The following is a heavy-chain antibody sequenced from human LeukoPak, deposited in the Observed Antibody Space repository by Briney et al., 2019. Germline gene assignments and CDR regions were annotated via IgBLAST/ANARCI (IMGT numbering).Heavy chain of an antibody. V-gene: IGHV4-61*02. D-gene: IGHD3-3*01. Sequence: SETLSLTCTVSGGSISSGSYYWSWIRQPAGKGLEWIGRIYTSGSTNYNPSLKSRVTIPVDTSKNQFSLKLSSVTAADTAVYYCARGSIPEPYYDFWTPEYYFDYWGQGTLVTVSS. CDR1: GGSISSGSYY. CDR3: ARGSIPEPYYDFWTPEYYFDY. J-gene: IGHJ4*02. CDR2: IYTSGST.